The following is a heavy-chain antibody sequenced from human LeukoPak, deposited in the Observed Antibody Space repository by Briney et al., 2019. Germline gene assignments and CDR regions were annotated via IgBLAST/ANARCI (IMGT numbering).Heavy chain of an antibody. CDR1: GYTFSSYG. CDR3: ARDAPTPWIQLWPNPLYYFDY. Sequence: EASVKVSCKASGYTFSSYGISWVRPAPGEGLEWMGWISAYNGNTNYAQKLQGRVTMTTNTYTSTAYMELRSLRSDDTAVYYCARDAPTPWIQLWPNPLYYFDYWGQGTLVTVSS. V-gene: IGHV1-18*01. D-gene: IGHD5-18*01. CDR2: ISAYNGNT. J-gene: IGHJ4*02.